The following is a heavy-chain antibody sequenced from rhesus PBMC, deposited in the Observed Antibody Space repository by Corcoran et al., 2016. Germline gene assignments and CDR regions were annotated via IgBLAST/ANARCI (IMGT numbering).Heavy chain of an antibody. CDR2: IRNEAHGGTA. D-gene: IGHD5-24*01. Sequence: EVQLVESGGGLVQPGGFLRLSCAASGFTRSDLWVNWVRQAPGMGLEWVGFIRNEAHGGTAAFAESVKGRFSFSRDDSKNTLYLEMSNLKTEDTAVYYCTRDRFMVGTVSFVWGQGVLVTVSS. CDR3: TRDRFMVGTVSFV. CDR1: GFTRSDLW. J-gene: IGHJ4*01. V-gene: IGHV3-16*01.